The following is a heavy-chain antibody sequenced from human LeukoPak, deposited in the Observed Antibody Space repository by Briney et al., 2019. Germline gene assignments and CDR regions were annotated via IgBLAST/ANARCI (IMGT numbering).Heavy chain of an antibody. CDR2: ISSSGDTK. V-gene: IGHV3-48*03. J-gene: IGHJ4*02. CDR1: GFTFTNYE. CDR3: VRNVNGLYGY. Sequence: AGGSLRLSCAASGFTFTNYEMNWVRQAPGKGLEWISYISSSGDTKYYADPVKGRFTISRDNAKNSLSLQMNSLRAEDTAIYYCVRNVNGLYGYWGQGTLVTISS. D-gene: IGHD2-8*01.